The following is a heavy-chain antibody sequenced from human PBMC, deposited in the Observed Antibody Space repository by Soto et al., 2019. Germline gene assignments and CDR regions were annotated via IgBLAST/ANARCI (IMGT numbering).Heavy chain of an antibody. CDR1: GFTFSNAW. CDR2: IKSKTDGGTT. Sequence: PGGSLRLSCAASGFTFSNAWIGWVRQAPGKGLEWVGRIKSKTDGGTTDYAAPVKGRFTIPRDDSKNTLYLQMNSLKTEDTAVYYCTTDIWFGESSFDYWGQGTLVTVSS. J-gene: IGHJ4*02. CDR3: TTDIWFGESSFDY. D-gene: IGHD3-10*01. V-gene: IGHV3-15*01.